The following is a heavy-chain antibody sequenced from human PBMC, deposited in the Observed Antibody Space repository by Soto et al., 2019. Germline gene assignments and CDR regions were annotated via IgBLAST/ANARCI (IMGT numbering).Heavy chain of an antibody. CDR3: ARYSPPKKSFDSNPGWLDP. CDR1: GGSMTSYY. CDR2: VYDSGTS. V-gene: IGHV4-59*01. D-gene: IGHD2-21*01. J-gene: IGHJ5*02. Sequence: QVQLQESGPGLVLPSETLSLTCPVSGGSMTSYYWTWVRQPPGKGLAWIGYVYDSGTSNYIASLESGITRSLDKSRNQLARSLSYGTAADTAVYFCARYSPPKKSFDSNPGWLDPWGQGTLVAVSS.